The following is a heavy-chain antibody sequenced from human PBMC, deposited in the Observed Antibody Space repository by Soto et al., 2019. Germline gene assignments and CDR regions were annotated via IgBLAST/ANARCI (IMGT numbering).Heavy chain of an antibody. CDR1: GGSISSGGYF. CDR3: AREGAAPYYYYGMDV. Sequence: QVQLQESGPGLVKPSQPLSLTCTVSGGSISSGGYFWSWIRQHPGKVLGWIGVIYYSGSTYYNQSLNSRVNISVDTSKNQFSLKLSAVTAAGTAVYYCAREGAAPYYYYGMDVWGQGTTVTVSS. J-gene: IGHJ6*02. D-gene: IGHD6-6*01. V-gene: IGHV4-31*03. CDR2: IYYSGST.